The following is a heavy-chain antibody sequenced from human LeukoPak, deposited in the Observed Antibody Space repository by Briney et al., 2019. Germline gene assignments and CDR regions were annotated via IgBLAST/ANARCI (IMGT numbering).Heavy chain of an antibody. V-gene: IGHV4-34*01. Sequence: SETLSLTCAVYGGSFSGYYWSWIRQPPGKGLEWIGEINHSGSTNYNPSLKSRVTISVDRSKNQFSLKLSSVTAADTAVYYCARAGYGDYVSAWGQGTLVTVSS. J-gene: IGHJ5*02. CDR1: GGSFSGYY. D-gene: IGHD4-17*01. CDR3: ARAGYGDYVSA. CDR2: INHSGST.